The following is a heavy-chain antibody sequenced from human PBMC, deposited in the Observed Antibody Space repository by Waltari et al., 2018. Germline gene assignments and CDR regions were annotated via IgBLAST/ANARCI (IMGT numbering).Heavy chain of an antibody. D-gene: IGHD6-13*01. Sequence: QVQLQESGPGLVKPSETLSLTCSVSGGSVSTFYWSWIWQTPGKGLEWIGYIYYTGSTNYNPSLKSRITMSLDTSKNQFSLKLSPVTAADTAVYYCARGYSSSWYYFDYWGQGTLVTVSS. CDR3: ARGYSSSWYYFDY. J-gene: IGHJ4*02. CDR1: GGSVSTFY. CDR2: IYYTGST. V-gene: IGHV4-59*02.